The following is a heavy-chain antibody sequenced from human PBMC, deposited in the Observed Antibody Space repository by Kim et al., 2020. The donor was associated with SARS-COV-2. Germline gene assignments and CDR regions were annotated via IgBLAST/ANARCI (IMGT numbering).Heavy chain of an antibody. CDR3: AREAMSNSTWADF. Sequence: ASVKVSCKTSGYDFSNFAMNWVRQAPGQGLEWMGWFNTKTGNPTYAQAFTGRFTFTVDTAATTTYLHLSSLQAEDTAVYFCAREAMSNSTWADFLGDGTL. CDR1: GYDFSNFA. V-gene: IGHV7-4-1*01. CDR2: FNTKTGNP. J-gene: IGHJ5*01. D-gene: IGHD3-16*01.